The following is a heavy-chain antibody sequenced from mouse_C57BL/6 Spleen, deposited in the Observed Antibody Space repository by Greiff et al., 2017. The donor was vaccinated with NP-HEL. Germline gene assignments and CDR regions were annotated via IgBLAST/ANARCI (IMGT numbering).Heavy chain of an antibody. CDR3: ARREYYYGSSLYYFDY. Sequence: VHVKQSGPELVKPGASVKISCKASGYSFTGYYMNWVKQSPEKSLEWIGEINPSTGGTTYNQKFKAKATLTVDKSSSTAYMQLKSLTSEDSAVYYCARREYYYGSSLYYFDYWGQGTTLTVSS. CDR1: GYSFTGYY. J-gene: IGHJ2*01. V-gene: IGHV1-42*01. CDR2: INPSTGGT. D-gene: IGHD1-1*01.